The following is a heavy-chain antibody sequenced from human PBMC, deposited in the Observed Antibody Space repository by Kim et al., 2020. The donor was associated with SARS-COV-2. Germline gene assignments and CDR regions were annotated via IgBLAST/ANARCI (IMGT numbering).Heavy chain of an antibody. J-gene: IGHJ4*02. V-gene: IGHV3-23*01. Sequence: GGSLILSCAASGFTFSIFAMSGVRQAPGKGLEWGSGISGNGGSTYSADSGKGRFTISRDNSKNTRFLQMYSLRAEDTARYYCAKGYSSGSSSFDKLGQVT. CDR3: AKGYSSGSSSFDK. D-gene: IGHD5-18*01. CDR1: GFTFSIFA. CDR2: ISGNGGST.